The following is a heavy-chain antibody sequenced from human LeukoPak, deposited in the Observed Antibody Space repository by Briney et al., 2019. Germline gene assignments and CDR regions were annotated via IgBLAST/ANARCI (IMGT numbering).Heavy chain of an antibody. CDR3: AGTYTAMVKSFDY. Sequence: GASVKVSCKASGGTFISYAISWVRQAPGQGLEWMGGITPIFGTANYAQKFQGRVTITADESTSTAYMGLSSLRSEDTAVYYCAGTYTAMVKSFDYWGQGTLVTVSS. CDR1: GGTFISYA. J-gene: IGHJ4*02. CDR2: ITPIFGTA. V-gene: IGHV1-69*13. D-gene: IGHD5-18*01.